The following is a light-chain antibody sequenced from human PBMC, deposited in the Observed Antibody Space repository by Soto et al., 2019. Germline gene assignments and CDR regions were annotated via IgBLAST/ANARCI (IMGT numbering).Light chain of an antibody. J-gene: IGLJ2*01. V-gene: IGLV2-18*02. Sequence: QSVLTQPPSMSGSLGQSVTMSCTGSSSDVGSYNRVSWYQQPPGTAPKLMIYEVSNRPSGVPDRFSGSKSGKTASLTISGLQAEDEADYYCSSYTSSSTFVVFGGGTKLTVL. CDR1: SSDVGSYNR. CDR2: EVS. CDR3: SSYTSSSTFVV.